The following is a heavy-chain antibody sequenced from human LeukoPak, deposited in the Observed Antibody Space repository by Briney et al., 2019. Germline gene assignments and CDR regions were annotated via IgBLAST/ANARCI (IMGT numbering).Heavy chain of an antibody. CDR1: GFTVSNSY. Sequence: GGSLRLSCVASGFTVSNSYMSWVRQAPGKGLEWVSVIYSDGGTFYSDSVKGRFTISRDYSKSTLYLQVNSLRADDTAVYYCARDQGPYYYDSSGSGFDPWGQGTLVTVSS. D-gene: IGHD3-22*01. V-gene: IGHV3-53*01. J-gene: IGHJ5*02. CDR3: ARDQGPYYYDSSGSGFDP. CDR2: IYSDGGT.